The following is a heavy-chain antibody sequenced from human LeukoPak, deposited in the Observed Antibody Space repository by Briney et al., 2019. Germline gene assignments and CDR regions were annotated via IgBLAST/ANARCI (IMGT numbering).Heavy chain of an antibody. V-gene: IGHV3-23*01. CDR1: GFTFSSYA. D-gene: IGHD6-6*01. CDR3: AKALVSSVVYYYMDV. CDR2: ISGSGGST. Sequence: GGSLSLSCAASGFTFSSYAMSWVRQAPGKGLEWVSAISGSGGSTYYADSVKGRFTISRGNSKNTLYLQMNSLRAEDTAVYYCAKALVSSVVYYYMDVWGKGTTVTVSS. J-gene: IGHJ6*03.